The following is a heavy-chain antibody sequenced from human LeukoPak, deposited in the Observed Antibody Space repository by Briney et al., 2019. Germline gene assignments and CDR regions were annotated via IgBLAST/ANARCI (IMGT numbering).Heavy chain of an antibody. V-gene: IGHV1-24*01. D-gene: IGHD1/OR15-1a*01. CDR2: LHPEEGET. J-gene: IGHJ4*02. Sequence: ASVKVSCKISGYTLTELSMHWVRQAPGKGLEWMGGLHPEEGETIYAQKFQGRVTMTEDTSTDTAYMELRSLRSEDTAVYYCATAEHIHWGQGTLVTVSS. CDR1: GYTLTELS. CDR3: ATAEHIH.